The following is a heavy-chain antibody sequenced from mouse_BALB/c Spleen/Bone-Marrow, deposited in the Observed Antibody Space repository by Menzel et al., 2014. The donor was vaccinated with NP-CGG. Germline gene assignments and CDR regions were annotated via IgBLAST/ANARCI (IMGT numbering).Heavy chain of an antibody. V-gene: IGHV1-84*02. Sequence: VQLVESGPELVKPGASVKISCKASGYTFTDYYINWVKQKPGQGLEWIGWIYPGSGNTKYNEKFKGKATLTVDTSSSTAHMQLSSLTSEDTAVYFCARSAYYGNYGGYWGQGTTLTVSS. J-gene: IGHJ2*01. CDR1: GYTFTDYY. D-gene: IGHD2-10*01. CDR2: IYPGSGNT. CDR3: ARSAYYGNYGGY.